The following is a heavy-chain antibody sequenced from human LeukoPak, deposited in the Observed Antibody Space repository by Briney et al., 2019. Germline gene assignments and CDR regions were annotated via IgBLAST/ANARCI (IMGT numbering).Heavy chain of an antibody. CDR1: GYSFTSYW. V-gene: IGHV5-51*01. Sequence: GESRKISCKGSGYSFTSYWIGWVRQMPGKGLEWMGIIYPGDSDTRYSPSFQGQVTIPADKSISTAYLQWSSLKASDTAMYCCARRELEYSWFDPWGQGTLVTVSS. CDR3: ARRELEYSWFDP. D-gene: IGHD6-6*01. CDR2: IYPGDSDT. J-gene: IGHJ5*02.